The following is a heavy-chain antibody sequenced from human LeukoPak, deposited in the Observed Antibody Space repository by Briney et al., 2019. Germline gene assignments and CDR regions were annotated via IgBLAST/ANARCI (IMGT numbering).Heavy chain of an antibody. CDR1: GFTFSDYY. D-gene: IGHD1-1*01. CDR3: TRNHPSRNDGWPLFDY. CDR2: ISSSGDTI. V-gene: IGHV3-11*01. J-gene: IGHJ4*02. Sequence: GGSLRLSCAVSGFTFSDYYLSWIRQAPGKGPEWLSYISSSGDTICYGDSMKGRVTTSRDNAKNSLYLQINSLRAEDTAVYFCTRNHPSRNDGWPLFDYWGRGTLVTVPS.